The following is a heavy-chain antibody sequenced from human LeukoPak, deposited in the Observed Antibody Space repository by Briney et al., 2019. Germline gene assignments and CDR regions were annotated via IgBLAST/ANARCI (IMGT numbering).Heavy chain of an antibody. D-gene: IGHD5-24*01. CDR3: AKEMATMNAFDI. CDR2: IYSGGST. V-gene: IGHV3-66*01. J-gene: IGHJ3*02. CDR1: GFTFSSYE. Sequence: GGSLRLSCAASGFTFSSYEMNWVRQAPGKGLEWVSVIYSGGSTDYKDSVKDRFIISRDNSKNTLYLQMNSLRAEDTAVYYCAKEMATMNAFDIWGQGTMVTVSS.